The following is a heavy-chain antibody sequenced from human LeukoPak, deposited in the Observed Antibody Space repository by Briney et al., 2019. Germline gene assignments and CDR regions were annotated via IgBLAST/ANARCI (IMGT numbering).Heavy chain of an antibody. CDR2: IYYSGST. Sequence: SETLSLTCTVSGGSISSYYWSWIRQPPGKGLEWIGYIYYSGSTNYNPSLKSRVTISVDTSKNQFSLKLSSVTAADTAVYYCARDRTVTTGAFDIWGQGTMVTVSS. CDR1: GGSISSYY. D-gene: IGHD4-17*01. CDR3: ARDRTVTTGAFDI. V-gene: IGHV4-59*01. J-gene: IGHJ3*02.